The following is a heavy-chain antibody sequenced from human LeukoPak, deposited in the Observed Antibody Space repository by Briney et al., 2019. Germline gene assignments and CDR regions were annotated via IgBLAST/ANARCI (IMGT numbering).Heavy chain of an antibody. D-gene: IGHD3-9*01. CDR2: ITPMFGTA. V-gene: IGHV1-69*13. Sequence: ASVKVSCKASGGTFSSYAINWVRQAPGQGLEWMGGITPMFGTAKYAQKCQGRVTITADESTSTAYMELSSLRSGDTAVYYCARDSSEFRSLIFHWGQGTLVTVSS. CDR3: ARDSSEFRSLIFH. J-gene: IGHJ1*01. CDR1: GGTFSSYA.